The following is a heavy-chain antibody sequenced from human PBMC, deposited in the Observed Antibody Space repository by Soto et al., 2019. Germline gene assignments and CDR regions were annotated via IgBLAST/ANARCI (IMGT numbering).Heavy chain of an antibody. CDR1: GGSISSSSYY. D-gene: IGHD2-21*02. V-gene: IGHV4-39*01. J-gene: IGHJ5*02. Sequence: PSETLSLTCTVSGGSISSSSYYWGWIRQPPGKGLEWIGSIYYSGSTYYNPSLKSRVTISVDTSKNQFSLKLSSVTAADTAVYYCARLPRSYCGGDCYSGNWFDPWGQGTLVTVS. CDR2: IYYSGST. CDR3: ARLPRSYCGGDCYSGNWFDP.